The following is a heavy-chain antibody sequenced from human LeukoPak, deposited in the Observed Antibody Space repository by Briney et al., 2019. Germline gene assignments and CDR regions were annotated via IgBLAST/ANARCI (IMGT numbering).Heavy chain of an antibody. D-gene: IGHD3-3*01. CDR3: AREELPRFLEWILSHMDV. J-gene: IGHJ6*02. CDR1: GYTFTGYY. Sequence: ASVKVSCKASGYTFTGYYMHWVRQAPGQGLEWMGWINPNSGGTNYAQKFQGRVTMTRDTSISTAYMELSRLRSDDTAVYYCAREELPRFLEWILSHMDVWGQGTTVTVSS. CDR2: INPNSGGT. V-gene: IGHV1-2*02.